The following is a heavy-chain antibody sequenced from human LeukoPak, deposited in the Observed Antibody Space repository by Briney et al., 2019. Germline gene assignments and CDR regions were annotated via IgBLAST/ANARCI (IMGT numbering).Heavy chain of an antibody. CDR2: ITSTSSTI. V-gene: IGHV3-48*04. CDR3: ARDNTVGAFDI. D-gene: IGHD1-26*01. CDR1: GFTFNNYN. Sequence: GGSLRLSCTASGFTFNNYNMNWVRQAPGKGLEWVSYITSTSSTIYYADSVKGRFTISRDNARNSLYLQMNSLRAEDTAVYYCARDNTVGAFDIWGQGTMVTVSS. J-gene: IGHJ3*02.